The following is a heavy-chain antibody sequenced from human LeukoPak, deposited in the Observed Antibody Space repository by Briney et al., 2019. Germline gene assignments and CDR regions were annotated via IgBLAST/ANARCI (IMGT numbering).Heavy chain of an antibody. CDR1: GFTFSSYS. Sequence: GGSLRLSCAASGFTFSSYSMNWVRQAPGKGLEWVSSISSSSSYIYYADSVKGRFTISRDNAKNSLYLQMNSLRAEDTAVYYCARGRGIWSIASWARFDYWGQGTLVTVSS. CDR2: ISSSSSYI. V-gene: IGHV3-21*01. J-gene: IGHJ4*02. CDR3: ARGRGIWSIASWARFDY. D-gene: IGHD6-6*01.